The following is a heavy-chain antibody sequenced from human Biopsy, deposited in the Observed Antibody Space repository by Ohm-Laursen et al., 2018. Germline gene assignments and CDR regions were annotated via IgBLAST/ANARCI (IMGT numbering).Heavy chain of an antibody. CDR3: AREPLGQQLGPFDY. Sequence: GSSVKVSCKASGGTFSSFIIAWVRQAPGQGLEWMGWVNPNSGNTGYAQKFQGRVAMTRSTSISTAYMELSSLTSEDTAVYYCAREPLGQQLGPFDYWGQGALVIVSS. V-gene: IGHV1-8*01. J-gene: IGHJ4*02. D-gene: IGHD6-13*01. CDR2: VNPNSGNT. CDR1: GGTFSSFI.